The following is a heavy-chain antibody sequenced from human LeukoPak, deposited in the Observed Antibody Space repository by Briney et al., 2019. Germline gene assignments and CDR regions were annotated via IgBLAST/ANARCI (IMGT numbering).Heavy chain of an antibody. V-gene: IGHV3-48*01. CDR2: ISSSSSTI. CDR1: GFTFSSYI. Sequence: GGSLRLSCAASGFTFSSYIMNWVRQAPGKGLEWVSYISSSSSTIYYADSVKGRFTISRDNAKNSLYLQMNSPRAEDTAVYYCARVQWFGELFWFDPWGQGTLVTVSS. CDR3: ARVQWFGELFWFDP. D-gene: IGHD3-10*01. J-gene: IGHJ5*02.